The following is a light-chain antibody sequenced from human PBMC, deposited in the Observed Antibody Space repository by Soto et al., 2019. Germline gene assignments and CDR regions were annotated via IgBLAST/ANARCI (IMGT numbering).Light chain of an antibody. Sequence: DIQLTQSPSFLSASVGDRVTITSRASQGISSYLAWYQQKPGKAPNLLIHTASTLQSGVPSRFSGSGYGTEFTLTISSLQPEDFATYYCQQRHSYPITFGQGTRLEIK. V-gene: IGKV1-9*01. CDR2: TAS. CDR3: QQRHSYPIT. CDR1: QGISSY. J-gene: IGKJ5*01.